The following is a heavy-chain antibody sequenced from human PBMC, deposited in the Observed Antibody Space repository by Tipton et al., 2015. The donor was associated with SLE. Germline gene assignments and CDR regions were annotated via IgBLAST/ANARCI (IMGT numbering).Heavy chain of an antibody. CDR2: TYYRSKWYN. J-gene: IGHJ6*03. D-gene: IGHD3-10*01. CDR3: ARLVRGVDFYYNYMDL. Sequence: WNWIRQSPSRGLEWLGRTYYRSKWYNDYAVSAKSRITINPDTSKNQFSLDLSSVTAADTAVYFCARLVRGVDFYYNYMDLWGQGTTVTVSS. V-gene: IGHV6-1*01.